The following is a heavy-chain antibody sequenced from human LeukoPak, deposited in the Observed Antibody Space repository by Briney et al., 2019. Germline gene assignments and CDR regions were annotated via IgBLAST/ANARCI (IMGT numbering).Heavy chain of an antibody. D-gene: IGHD1-26*01. V-gene: IGHV4-59*08. CDR1: GGSISSYY. Sequence: PSETLSLTCTVSGGSISSYYWSWLRQPPGKGLEWLGYIYYSGSTNYSPSLKSRVTISVDTSKNQFSLKLSSVTAADTAVYYCARQARVGNWFDPWGQGTLVTVSS. CDR2: IYYSGST. J-gene: IGHJ5*02. CDR3: ARQARVGNWFDP.